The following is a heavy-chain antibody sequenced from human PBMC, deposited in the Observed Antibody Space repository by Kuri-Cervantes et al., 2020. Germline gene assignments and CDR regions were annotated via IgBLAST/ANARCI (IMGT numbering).Heavy chain of an antibody. Sequence: ASVKVSCKASGYTFTGYYMHWVRQAPGQGLEWMGWINPNSGGTNYAQKFQGWVTMTRDTSISTAYLQWSSLKASDTAMYYCARGYYFDKFWFDPWGQGTLVTVSS. CDR1: GYTFTGYY. J-gene: IGHJ5*02. CDR3: ARGYYFDKFWFDP. V-gene: IGHV1-2*04. D-gene: IGHD3-3*01. CDR2: INPNSGGT.